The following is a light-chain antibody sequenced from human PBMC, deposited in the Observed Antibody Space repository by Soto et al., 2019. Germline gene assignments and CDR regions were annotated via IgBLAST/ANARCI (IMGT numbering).Light chain of an antibody. CDR3: QQYASAPLT. J-gene: IGKJ4*01. Sequence: EIVLTQSPGTLSLSPGERATLSCRASQSVSSSYLAWYQQKPGQAPRLLIYGASSRATGIPDRFSSSGSGTDFTLTISRLEHEAFAVYYCQQYASAPLTFGGATKVEIK. CDR2: GAS. CDR1: QSVSSSY. V-gene: IGKV3-20*01.